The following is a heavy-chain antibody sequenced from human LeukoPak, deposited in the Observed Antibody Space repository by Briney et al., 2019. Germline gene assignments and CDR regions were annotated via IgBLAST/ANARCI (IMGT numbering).Heavy chain of an antibody. V-gene: IGHV4-61*02. D-gene: IGHD2-15*01. CDR3: AREVEDYLDY. CDR2: IYTSGST. CDR1: GGSISSGSYY. J-gene: IGHJ4*02. Sequence: PSETLSLTCTVSGGSISSGSYYWSWIRQPAGKGLEWIGRIYTSGSTNYNPSLKSRVTISVDTSKNQFSLKLSSVTAADTAVYYCAREVEDYLDYWGQGTLVTVSS.